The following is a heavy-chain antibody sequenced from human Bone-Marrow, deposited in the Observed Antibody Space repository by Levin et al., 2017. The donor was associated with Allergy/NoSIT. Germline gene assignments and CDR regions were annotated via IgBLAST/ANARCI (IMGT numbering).Heavy chain of an antibody. CDR3: AKGTTSGDYGSSHSFDY. Sequence: PGGSLRLSCAASGFTFDDYAIHWVRQAPGKGLEWVSGISWNSGDIGYADSVKGRFTISRDNAKNSLYLQMNSLRAEDTALYYCAKGTTSGDYGSSHSFDYWGQGILVTVSS. D-gene: IGHD2-21*02. V-gene: IGHV3-9*01. CDR1: GFTFDDYA. CDR2: ISWNSGDI. J-gene: IGHJ4*02.